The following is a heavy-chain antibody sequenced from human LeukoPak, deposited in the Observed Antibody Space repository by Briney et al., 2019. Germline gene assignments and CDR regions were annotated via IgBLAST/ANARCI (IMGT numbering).Heavy chain of an antibody. CDR1: GGSISSYY. CDR2: IYTSGST. CDR3: AREVYYYGSGSYYTLKWFDP. V-gene: IGHV4-4*07. Sequence: SETLSLTCTVSGGSISSYYWSWIRQPAGKGLEWIGRIYTSGSTNYNPSLKSRVTMSVDTPKNQFSLKLSSVTAADTAVYCCAREVYYYGSGSYYTLKWFDPWGQGTLVTVSS. J-gene: IGHJ5*02. D-gene: IGHD3-10*01.